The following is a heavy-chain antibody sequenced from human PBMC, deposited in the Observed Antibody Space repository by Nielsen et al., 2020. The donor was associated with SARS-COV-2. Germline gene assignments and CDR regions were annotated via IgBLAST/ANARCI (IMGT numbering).Heavy chain of an antibody. CDR1: GYSFTSYW. Sequence: GESLKISCKGSGYSFTSYWIGWVRQMPGKGLEWMGIIYPGDSDTRYSPSFQGQVTISADKSISTAYLQWSSLKASDTAMYYCARVESFSDSSGYYYWYFDLWGRGTLVTVSS. CDR3: ARVESFSDSSGYYYWYFDL. V-gene: IGHV5-51*01. J-gene: IGHJ2*01. CDR2: IYPGDSDT. D-gene: IGHD3-22*01.